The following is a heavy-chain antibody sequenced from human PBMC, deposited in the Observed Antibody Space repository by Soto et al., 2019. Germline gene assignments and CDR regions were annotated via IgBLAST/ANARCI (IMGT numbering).Heavy chain of an antibody. J-gene: IGHJ4*02. V-gene: IGHV4-30-2*01. D-gene: IGHD4-17*01. CDR1: GGSISSGGYS. Sequence: SETLSLTCAVSGGSISSGGYSWSWIRQPPGKGLEWIGYIYHSGSTYYNPSLKSRVTISVDRSKNQFSLKLSSVTAADTAVYYCAREDRYGDYVYWGQGTLVTVSS. CDR2: IYHSGST. CDR3: AREDRYGDYVY.